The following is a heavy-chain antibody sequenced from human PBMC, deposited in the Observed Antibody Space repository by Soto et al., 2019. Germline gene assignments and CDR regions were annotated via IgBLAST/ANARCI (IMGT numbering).Heavy chain of an antibody. D-gene: IGHD6-19*01. V-gene: IGHV1-3*05. J-gene: IGHJ4*02. Sequence: QVHLAQSGAEEKKAGASVKVSCKASGYTFTSNAIHWVRQAPGQSLEWLGWIGGGDGKTIYSPTFQHRLIFTIDTSATTVYMDLSSLTSEDTAVYFCARGHTDGSYHDSWGQGTLVSVSS. CDR2: IGGGDGKT. CDR3: ARGHTDGSYHDS. CDR1: GYTFTSNA.